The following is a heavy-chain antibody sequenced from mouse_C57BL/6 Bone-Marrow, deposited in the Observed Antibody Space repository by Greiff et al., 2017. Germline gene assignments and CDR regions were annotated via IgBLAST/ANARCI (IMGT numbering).Heavy chain of an antibody. D-gene: IGHD3-2*02. CDR2: IYPGDGDT. CDR3: ARSKRSGLDY. CDR1: GYAFSSSW. Sequence: VQLQQSGPELVKPGASVKISCKASGYAFSSSWMNWVKQRPGKGLEWIGRIYPGDGDTNYNGKFKGKATLTADKSSSTAYMQLSSLTSEDSAVYFCARSKRSGLDYWGQGTTLTVSS. J-gene: IGHJ2*01. V-gene: IGHV1-82*01.